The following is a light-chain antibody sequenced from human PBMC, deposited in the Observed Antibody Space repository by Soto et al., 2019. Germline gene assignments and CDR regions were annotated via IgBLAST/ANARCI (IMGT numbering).Light chain of an antibody. CDR1: QSISNW. CDR2: KAS. V-gene: IGKV1-5*03. Sequence: DIQMTQSPSTLSASVGDRVTITCRASQSISNWLAWYQQKPGKAPNLLMYKASTLQSGVPSRFSGSGSGTEFTLPITNLQPDDVALYYCQQYDTYSLTFGGGTTVEIK. CDR3: QQYDTYSLT. J-gene: IGKJ4*01.